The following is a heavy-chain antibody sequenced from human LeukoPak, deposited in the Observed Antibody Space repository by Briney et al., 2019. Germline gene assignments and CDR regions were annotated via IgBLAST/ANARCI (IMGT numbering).Heavy chain of an antibody. Sequence: GGSLRLSCAASGFTFSDYYMSWIRQAPGKGLEWVSYISSSSSYTNYADSVKGRFTISRDNAKNSLYLQMNSLRAEDTAVYYCARAPFYGSGSYLHLFDYWGQGTLVTVFS. V-gene: IGHV3-11*06. CDR3: ARAPFYGSGSYLHLFDY. J-gene: IGHJ4*02. CDR1: GFTFSDYY. CDR2: ISSSSSYT. D-gene: IGHD3-10*01.